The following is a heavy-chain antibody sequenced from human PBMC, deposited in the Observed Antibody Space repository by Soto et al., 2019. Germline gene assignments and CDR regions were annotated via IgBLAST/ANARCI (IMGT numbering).Heavy chain of an antibody. D-gene: IGHD3-10*01. V-gene: IGHV3-33*01. J-gene: IGHJ6*02. CDR2: ILNDGSNR. CDR1: EFTFSNYG. Sequence: QVQLVESGGGVVQPGRSLRLSCAASEFTFSNYGMHWVRQAPGKGLEWVAVILNDGSNRYHADSVKDRFTISRDNSKNTLDLQMNSLRAEDTAVYYCARDDEYSGNGMDVWGQGTTVPVS. CDR3: ARDDEYSGNGMDV.